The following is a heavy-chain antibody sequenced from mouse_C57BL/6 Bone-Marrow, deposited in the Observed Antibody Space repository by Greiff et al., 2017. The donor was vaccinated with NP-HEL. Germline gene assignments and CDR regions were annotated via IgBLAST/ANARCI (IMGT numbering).Heavy chain of an antibody. D-gene: IGHD3-1*01. V-gene: IGHV8-12*01. CDR2: IYWDDDK. CDR3: ARRAGGHSSGYFDY. CDR1: GFSLSTSGMG. Sequence: QVTLKECGPGILQSSQTLSLTCSFSGFSLSTSGMGVSWIRKPSGKGLEWLAHIYWDDDKRYNPSLKSRLPISKDTSRNQVLLKITSVDTADTATYYFARRAGGHSSGYFDYWGQGTTLTVSS. J-gene: IGHJ2*01.